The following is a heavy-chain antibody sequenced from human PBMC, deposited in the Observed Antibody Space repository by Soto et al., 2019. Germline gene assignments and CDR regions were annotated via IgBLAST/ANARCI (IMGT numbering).Heavy chain of an antibody. CDR3: ATVRGGGGY. Sequence: EVQLVESGGGLIQPGGSLRLSCAVSGFTVSNNYMSWVRQAPGKGLEGVSVIYSGGYTAYGDSVKGRFTISRDNSKNTLYLQIKGLGAVTSGVYLCATVRGGGGYWGQGTLVTVSS. V-gene: IGHV3-53*01. CDR2: IYSGGYT. CDR1: GFTVSNNY. D-gene: IGHD3-10*02. J-gene: IGHJ4*02.